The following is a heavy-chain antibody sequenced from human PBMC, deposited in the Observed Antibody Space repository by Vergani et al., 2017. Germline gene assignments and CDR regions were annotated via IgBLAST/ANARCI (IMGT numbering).Heavy chain of an antibody. CDR2: IKQDGSEK. J-gene: IGHJ6*02. CDR1: GFTFSNAW. D-gene: IGHD5-12*01. V-gene: IGHV3-7*03. Sequence: EVQLVESGGGLVKPGGSLRLSCAASGFTFSNAWMSWVRQAPGKGLEWVANIKQDGSEKYYVDSVKGRFTISRDNAKNSLYLQMNSLRAEDTAVYYCARVPTQWLDFYYYYGMDVWGQGTTVTVSS. CDR3: ARVPTQWLDFYYYYGMDV.